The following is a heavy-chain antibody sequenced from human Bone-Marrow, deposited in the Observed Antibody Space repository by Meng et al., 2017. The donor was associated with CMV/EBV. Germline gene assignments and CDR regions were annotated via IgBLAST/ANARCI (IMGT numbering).Heavy chain of an antibody. Sequence: ASVKVSCKASGYTFTSYGISWVRQAPGQGLEWMGWISAYNGNTNYAQKLQGRVTMTTDTSTSTAYMELRSLRSDDTAVYYCATREYCSSTSCYADDAFDIWGQGTMVTVSS. CDR2: ISAYNGNT. D-gene: IGHD2-2*01. CDR3: ATREYCSSTSCYADDAFDI. V-gene: IGHV1-18*01. CDR1: GYTFTSYG. J-gene: IGHJ3*02.